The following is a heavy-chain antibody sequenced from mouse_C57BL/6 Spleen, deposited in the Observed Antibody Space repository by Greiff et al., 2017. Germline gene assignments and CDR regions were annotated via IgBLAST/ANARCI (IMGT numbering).Heavy chain of an antibody. J-gene: IGHJ4*01. CDR3: ARTEASMDY. Sequence: EVQLQQSGPELVKPGASVKISCKASGYTFTDYNMDWVKQSLGKSLEWIGDINPNNGGTIYNQKFKGKATLTVDKSSSTAYMELRSLTSEDTAVYYCARTEASMDYWGQGTSVTVSA. V-gene: IGHV1-18*01. CDR1: GYTFTDYN. CDR2: INPNNGGT.